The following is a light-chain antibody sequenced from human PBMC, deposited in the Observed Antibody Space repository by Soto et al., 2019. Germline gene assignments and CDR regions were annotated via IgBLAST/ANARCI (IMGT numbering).Light chain of an antibody. V-gene: IGKV3-20*01. Sequence: EIVLTQSPGTLSLSPGERATLSCRASQSFRSSYLAWYQQKPGQAPRLLIYGASSRATGIPDRFSGSGSGTDFTLTISRLEPEDFAVYYCQQYGSSPPYTFGQGTKLEIK. CDR2: GAS. CDR1: QSFRSSY. CDR3: QQYGSSPPYT. J-gene: IGKJ2*01.